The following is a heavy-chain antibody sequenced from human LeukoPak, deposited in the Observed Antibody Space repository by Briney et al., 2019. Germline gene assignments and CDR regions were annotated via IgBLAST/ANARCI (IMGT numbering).Heavy chain of an antibody. CDR1: GSTFSSYG. Sequence: PGRSLRLSCAASGSTFSSYGMHWVRQAPGKGLEWVAVISYDGSNKYYADSVKGRFTISRDNSKNTLYLQMNSLRAEDTAVYYCASATDYEGDSDYWGQGTLVTVSS. J-gene: IGHJ4*02. CDR2: ISYDGSNK. CDR3: ASATDYEGDSDY. D-gene: IGHD4-17*01. V-gene: IGHV3-30*03.